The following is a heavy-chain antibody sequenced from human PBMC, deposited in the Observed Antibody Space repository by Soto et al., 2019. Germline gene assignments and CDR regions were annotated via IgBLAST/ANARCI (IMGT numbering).Heavy chain of an antibody. Sequence: GGSLRLSCAASGFTFSSYAMSWVRQAPGKGLEWVSAISGSGGSTYYADSVKGRFTISRDNSKNTLYLQMNSLRAEDTAVYYCAKDRIAARRLYYFDYWGQGTLVTVSS. CDR3: AKDRIAARRLYYFDY. D-gene: IGHD6-6*01. V-gene: IGHV3-23*01. J-gene: IGHJ4*02. CDR2: ISGSGGST. CDR1: GFTFSSYA.